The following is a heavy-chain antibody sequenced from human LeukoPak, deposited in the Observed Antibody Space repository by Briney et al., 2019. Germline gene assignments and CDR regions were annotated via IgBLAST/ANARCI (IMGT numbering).Heavy chain of an antibody. Sequence: PGGSLRLSCAASGFSFSTYAMSWVRQAPGKGLEWVSVISTSGDATYYADSVKGRFTISRDNSKNTLYLQMNSLRAEDTAVYYCANTRGNTVAYSWFDSWGQGTLVTVSS. CDR3: ANTRGNTVAYSWFDS. CDR1: GFSFSTYA. V-gene: IGHV3-23*01. CDR2: ISTSGDAT. J-gene: IGHJ5*01. D-gene: IGHD4-11*01.